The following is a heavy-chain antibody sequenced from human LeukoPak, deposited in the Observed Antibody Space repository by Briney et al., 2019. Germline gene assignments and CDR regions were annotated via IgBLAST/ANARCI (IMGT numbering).Heavy chain of an antibody. V-gene: IGHV3-30*18. CDR3: AKGSYGSGKYWYFDL. Sequence: PGRSLRLSCAASGFTFSSYGMHWVRQAPGKGLEWVAVMSYDGSNKYYADSVKGRFTISRDNSKNTLYLQMDSLRAEDMAVYYCAKGSYGSGKYWYFDLWGRGTLVTVSS. CDR2: MSYDGSNK. J-gene: IGHJ2*01. D-gene: IGHD3-10*01. CDR1: GFTFSSYG.